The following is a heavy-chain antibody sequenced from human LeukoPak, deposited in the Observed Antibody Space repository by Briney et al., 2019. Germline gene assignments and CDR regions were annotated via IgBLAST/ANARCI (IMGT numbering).Heavy chain of an antibody. V-gene: IGHV3-23*01. D-gene: IGHD2-8*02. CDR3: ACQIVLVL. CDR2: ISGRSGDT. CDR1: GFTFSSYA. Sequence: GGSLRLSCAASGFTFSSYAMSWVRQAPGKGLEWVSAISGRSGDTYYAASVKGRFTISRDNSKNTLYLQMNSLRAEDTAVYYCACQIVLVLWGQGTLVTVSS. J-gene: IGHJ4*02.